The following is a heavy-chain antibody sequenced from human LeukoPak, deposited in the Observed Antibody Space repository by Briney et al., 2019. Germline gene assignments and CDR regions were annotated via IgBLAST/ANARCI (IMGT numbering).Heavy chain of an antibody. CDR1: GYSFTGYY. J-gene: IGHJ5*02. D-gene: IGHD6-6*01. Sequence: ASVKVSCKASGYSFTGYYMHWVRQAPGQGLEWMGWINPNSGGTNYAQKFQGRVTMTRDTSISTAYMELSRLRSDDTAVYYCARDHRQLGLYWFDPWGQGTLVTVSS. CDR3: ARDHRQLGLYWFDP. CDR2: INPNSGGT. V-gene: IGHV1-2*02.